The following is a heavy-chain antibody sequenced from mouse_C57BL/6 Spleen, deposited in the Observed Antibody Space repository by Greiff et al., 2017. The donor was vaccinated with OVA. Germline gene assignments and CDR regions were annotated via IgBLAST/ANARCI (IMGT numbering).Heavy chain of an antibody. Sequence: VQLQQSGTVLARPGASVKMSCKTSGYTFTSYWMHWVKQRPGQGLEWIGAIYPGNSDTSYNQKFKGKAKLTAVTSASTAYMELSSLTSEDSAVYYCTRFREYDYDLAWFAYWGQGTLVTVSA. CDR3: TRFREYDYDLAWFAY. D-gene: IGHD2-4*01. J-gene: IGHJ3*01. CDR2: IYPGNSDT. V-gene: IGHV1-5*01. CDR1: GYTFTSYW.